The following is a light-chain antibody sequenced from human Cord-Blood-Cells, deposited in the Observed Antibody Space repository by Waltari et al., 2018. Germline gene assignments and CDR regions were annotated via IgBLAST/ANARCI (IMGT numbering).Light chain of an antibody. J-gene: IGLJ3*02. Sequence: QSVLTQPPSASGTPGQRVTISCSGSSYNIGSNPVNWDQPLPGTAPKLLIYSNNQRPSGVPDRFSGSKSGTSASLAISGLQSEDEADYYCAAWDDSLNGRVFGGGTKLTVL. CDR2: SNN. CDR1: SYNIGSNP. V-gene: IGLV1-44*01. CDR3: AAWDDSLNGRV.